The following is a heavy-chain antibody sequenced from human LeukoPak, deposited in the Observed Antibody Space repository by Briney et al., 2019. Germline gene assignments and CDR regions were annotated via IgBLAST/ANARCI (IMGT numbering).Heavy chain of an antibody. Sequence: ASETLSLTCAVYGGSFSGYYWSWIRQPPGKGLEWIGEINHSGSTAYNPSLKSRVTISVDTSKNQFSLKLTSVTAADTAVYYCARSYCSGGSCYRYYRTDYWGQGTLVTVSS. V-gene: IGHV4-34*01. D-gene: IGHD2-15*01. J-gene: IGHJ4*02. CDR3: ARSYCSGGSCYRYYRTDY. CDR1: GGSFSGYY. CDR2: INHSGST.